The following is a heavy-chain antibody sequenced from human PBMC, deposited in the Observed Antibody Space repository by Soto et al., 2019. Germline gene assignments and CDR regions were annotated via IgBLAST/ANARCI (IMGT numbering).Heavy chain of an antibody. CDR2: IWYDGSNK. V-gene: IGHV3-33*06. Sequence: QVQLVESGGGVVQPGRSLRLSCTASGFTFRSYGMHWVRQASGKGLEWVAVIWYDGSNKYYADSVKGRFTISRDNSKNTLYLQMNSLRAEDTAMYFCAKDGEVLGSLYYFDYWGQGTLVAVSS. CDR3: AKDGEVLGSLYYFDY. CDR1: GFTFRSYG. J-gene: IGHJ4*02. D-gene: IGHD3-10*01.